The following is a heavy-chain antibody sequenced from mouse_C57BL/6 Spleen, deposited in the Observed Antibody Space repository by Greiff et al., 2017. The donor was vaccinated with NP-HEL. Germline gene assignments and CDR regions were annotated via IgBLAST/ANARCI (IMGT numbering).Heavy chain of an antibody. J-gene: IGHJ3*01. CDR3: ARWEGFAY. Sequence: VQLQQPGAELVMPGASVKLSCKASGYTFTSYWMHWVKQRPGQGLEWIGEIDPSDSYTNYNQKFKGKSKLTVDKSSSTAYMQLSSLTSEDSAVYYCARWEGFAYWGQGTLVTVSA. CDR2: IDPSDSYT. D-gene: IGHD4-1*01. CDR1: GYTFTSYW. V-gene: IGHV1-69*01.